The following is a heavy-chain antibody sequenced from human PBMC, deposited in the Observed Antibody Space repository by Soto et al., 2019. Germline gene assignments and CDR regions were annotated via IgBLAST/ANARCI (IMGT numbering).Heavy chain of an antibody. CDR1: GLTVSNTY. D-gene: IGHD1-26*01. J-gene: IGHJ4*02. CDR3: TPGREQNFQ. CDR2: IYSGGNT. Sequence: EVLLVESGGGLVQPGGSLRLSCAASGLTVSNTYITWVRQAPGKGLEWVSLIYSGGNTYYADSVKGRFTISRDSSRNTVYLQMHSLRPEDTAVYYCTPGREQNFQWGQGTLVTVSS. V-gene: IGHV3-66*01.